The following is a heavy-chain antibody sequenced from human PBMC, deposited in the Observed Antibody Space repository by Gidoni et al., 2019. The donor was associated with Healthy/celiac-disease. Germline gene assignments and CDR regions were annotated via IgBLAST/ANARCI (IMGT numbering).Heavy chain of an antibody. CDR3: ARGSNAYVWGSYPRRSSSYYYMDV. CDR2: INHSGST. Sequence: QVQLQQWGAGLLKPSETLSLTCAVYGGSFSGYYWRWIRQPPGKGLEWIGEINHSGSTNYHPSLKSRVTISVDTSKNQFSLKLSSVTAADTAVYYCARGSNAYVWGSYPRRSSSYYYMDVWGKGTTVTVSS. D-gene: IGHD3-16*01. CDR1: GGSFSGYY. V-gene: IGHV4-34*01. J-gene: IGHJ6*03.